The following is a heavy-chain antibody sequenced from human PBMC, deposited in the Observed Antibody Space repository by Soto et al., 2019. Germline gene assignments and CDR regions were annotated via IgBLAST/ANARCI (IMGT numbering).Heavy chain of an antibody. V-gene: IGHV1-18*01. CDR1: GYTFTIYG. Sequence: ASVKVSCKASGYTFTIYGISWVRQAPGQGLEWMGWISAYNANTNYAQKLQGRVTMTTDTSTNTAYMELRNLRSDDTAVYYCARGGQYRYFDYCGQGTLVTVSS. CDR2: ISAYNANT. J-gene: IGHJ4*02. D-gene: IGHD2-2*02. CDR3: ARGGQYRYFDY.